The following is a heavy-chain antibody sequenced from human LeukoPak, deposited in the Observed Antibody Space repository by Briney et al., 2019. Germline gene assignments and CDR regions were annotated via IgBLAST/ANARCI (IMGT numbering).Heavy chain of an antibody. CDR2: IKQDGSEK. CDR1: GFTFSDYC. CDR3: AKRVPLTALDS. J-gene: IGHJ5*01. V-gene: IGHV3-7*03. Sequence: PGGSLRLSCVASGFTFSDYCMSWVRQAPRKGLEWVANIKQDGSEKYYVDSVKGRFTISRDNSKNRLFLQMNSLRVEDSGVYYCAKRVPLTALDSWGQGTLVTVSS. D-gene: IGHD3-3*01.